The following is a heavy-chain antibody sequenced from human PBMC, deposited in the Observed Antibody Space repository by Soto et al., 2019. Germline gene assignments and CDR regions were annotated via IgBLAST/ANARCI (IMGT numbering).Heavy chain of an antibody. CDR2: IHPSDFDT. CDR3: AIHSTGYEDS. CDR1: GYSYTSYW. D-gene: IGHD5-12*01. V-gene: IGHV5-51*01. Sequence: PGASLKISCKGSGYSYTSYWIGWVRQMPGKGLEWMGIIHPSDFDTRYSPSFQGQVTISADKSISTAYLQWSSLRASDTAMYYCAIHSTGYEDSWGQGTLVNVSS. J-gene: IGHJ5*02.